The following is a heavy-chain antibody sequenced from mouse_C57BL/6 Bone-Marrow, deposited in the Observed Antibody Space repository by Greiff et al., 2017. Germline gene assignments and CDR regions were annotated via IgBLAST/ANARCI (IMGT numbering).Heavy chain of an antibody. CDR1: GYTFTSYW. CDR2: IYPGSGST. Sequence: QVQLQQPGAELVKPGASVKMSCKASGYTFTSYWITWVKQRPGQGLEWIGDIYPGSGSTNYNEKFKGKATLTADESSSTAYMQLSSLTSEDSAVYFCARGGSSYWYFDVWGTGTTVTVSS. CDR3: ARGGSSYWYFDV. V-gene: IGHV1-55*01. D-gene: IGHD1-1*01. J-gene: IGHJ1*03.